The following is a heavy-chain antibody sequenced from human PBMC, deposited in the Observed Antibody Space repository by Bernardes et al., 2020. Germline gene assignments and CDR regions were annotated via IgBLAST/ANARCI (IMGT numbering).Heavy chain of an antibody. J-gene: IGHJ6*04. CDR2: IYHSGST. CDR3: ARVRTSFDGMDV. D-gene: IGHD2-2*01. V-gene: IGHV4-4*02. Sequence: SEPLSLTCAVSGGFISSINWWRCVLQPPGKGLAWIGEIYHSGSTNYNPSLKSRVTISVDKSKNQFSLKLSSVTAADTAVYYCARVRTSFDGMDVWGKGTTVTVSS. CDR1: GGFISSINW.